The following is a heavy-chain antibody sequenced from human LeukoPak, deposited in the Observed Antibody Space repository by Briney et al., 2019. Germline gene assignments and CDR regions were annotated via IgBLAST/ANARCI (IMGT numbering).Heavy chain of an antibody. CDR1: GFTFSSYA. D-gene: IGHD3-16*01. J-gene: IGHJ4*02. CDR3: ARDMRDY. Sequence: GRSLRLSCAAYGFTFSSYAMHWVRQAPGKGLEWVAVISYDGSTKYYADSVKGRFTISRDNSGNTLYLQMNSLRAEDTAVYYCARDMRDYWGQGTLVTVSS. V-gene: IGHV3-30*04. CDR2: ISYDGSTK.